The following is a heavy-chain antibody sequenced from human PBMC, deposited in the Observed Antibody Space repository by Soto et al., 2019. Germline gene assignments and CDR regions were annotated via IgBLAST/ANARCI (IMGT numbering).Heavy chain of an antibody. Sequence: GGSLRLSCAASGFTFTNAWMTWVRQGPGKGLEWVSFIYSGGNTYYADSVKGRFTISRDNSKNMLYLQMNSLRVEDTAVYYCAREVRVRGFAFDIWGQGTMVTVSS. CDR3: AREVRVRGFAFDI. J-gene: IGHJ3*02. CDR1: GFTFTNAW. D-gene: IGHD3-3*01. CDR2: IYSGGNT. V-gene: IGHV3-66*01.